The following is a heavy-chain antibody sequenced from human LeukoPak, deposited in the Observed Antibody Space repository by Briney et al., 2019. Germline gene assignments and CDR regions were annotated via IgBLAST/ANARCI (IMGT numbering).Heavy chain of an antibody. J-gene: IGHJ4*02. V-gene: IGHV3-23*01. CDR2: ITASGDNI. Sequence: PGGSLRLSCTASGFTFSNYAMNWVRQAPGKGLEWVSSITASGDNIYHADSVKGRFTISRDNSRNTLFLQMNSLRAEDTAVYYCAKRGRHYSDHWGQGTLVIVSS. D-gene: IGHD1-26*01. CDR3: AKRGRHYSDH. CDR1: GFTFSNYA.